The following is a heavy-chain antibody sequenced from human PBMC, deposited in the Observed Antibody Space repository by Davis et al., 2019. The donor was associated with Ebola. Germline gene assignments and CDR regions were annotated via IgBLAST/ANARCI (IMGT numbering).Heavy chain of an antibody. CDR1: GFTVSSNY. J-gene: IGHJ3*02. V-gene: IGHV3-53*01. CDR3: ATRYYDSSGYYPDAFDI. Sequence: PGGSLILSCAASGFTVSSNYMSWVRQAPGKGLEWVSVIYSGGSTYYADSVKGRFTISRDNSKNTLYLQMNSLRAEDTAVYYCATRYYDSSGYYPDAFDIWGQGTMVTVSS. D-gene: IGHD3-22*01. CDR2: IYSGGST.